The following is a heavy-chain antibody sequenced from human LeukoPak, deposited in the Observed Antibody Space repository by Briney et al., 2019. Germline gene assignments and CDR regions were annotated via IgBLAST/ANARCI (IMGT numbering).Heavy chain of an antibody. CDR3: ARDSFEGSSWYQPGAFDI. CDR2: IYTSGST. Sequence: SETLSLTCTVSGGSISSGSYYWSWIRQPAGKGLEWIGRIYTSGSTNYNPSLKSRVTISVDTSKNQFSLKLSSVTAADTAVYYCARDSFEGSSWYQPGAFDIWGQGTMVTVSS. J-gene: IGHJ3*02. D-gene: IGHD6-13*01. V-gene: IGHV4-61*02. CDR1: GGSISSGSYY.